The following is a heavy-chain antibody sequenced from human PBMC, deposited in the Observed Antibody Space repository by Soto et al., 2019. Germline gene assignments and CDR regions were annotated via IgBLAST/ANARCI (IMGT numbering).Heavy chain of an antibody. CDR3: AREDSIIIPAVSDF. D-gene: IGHD2-2*01. V-gene: IGHV3-21*01. CDR1: GFAFNNYG. Sequence: GGSLRLSCTVSGFAFNNYGINWVRQAPGKGLEWVSSISKSDYTYYSDSVKGRFAISRDNAKSSVSLQMNTLRVEDTAVYYCAREDSIIIPAVSDFWGQGTLGTVS. CDR2: ISKSDYT. J-gene: IGHJ4*02.